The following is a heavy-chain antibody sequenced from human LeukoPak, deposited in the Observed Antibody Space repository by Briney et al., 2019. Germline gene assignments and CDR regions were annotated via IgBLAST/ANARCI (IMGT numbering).Heavy chain of an antibody. J-gene: IGHJ3*02. V-gene: IGHV4-59*01. CDR3: ARVGSRGNAFDI. CDR1: GGSIRSYY. CDR2: IYYSGST. Sequence: SETLSLTCTVSGGSIRSYYWSWIRQPPGKGLEWIGYIYYSGSTSYNPSLKSRVTISADTSTNQFSLKLTSVTAADTAVYYCARVGSRGNAFDIWGQGTMVTVSS. D-gene: IGHD1-26*01.